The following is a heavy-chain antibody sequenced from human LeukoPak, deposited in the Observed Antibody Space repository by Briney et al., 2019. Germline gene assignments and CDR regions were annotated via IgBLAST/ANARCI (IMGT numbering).Heavy chain of an antibody. D-gene: IGHD4-17*01. CDR1: GSSIRSSKW. V-gene: IGHV4-28*03. J-gene: IGHJ5*02. CDR2: MYYSGSI. CDR3: TRDTGTTGEVKFDP. Sequence: PSETLSLTCAVSGSSIRSSKWWGWIRQPPGKGLEWIGYMYYSGSIYYNPSLKSRVTMSVDTSKNQFSLKLSSVTAADTAVYYCTRDTGTTGEVKFDPWGQGTLVTVSS.